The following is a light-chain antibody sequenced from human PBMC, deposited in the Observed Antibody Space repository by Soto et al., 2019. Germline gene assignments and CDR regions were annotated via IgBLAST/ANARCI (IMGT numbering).Light chain of an antibody. CDR1: QSVSSN. Sequence: EIVMTQSPATLSVSPGERATLSCRASQSVSSNLAWYQQKPGQAPRLLFYGASTRATGIPARFSGSGSGTEFTLTISSLQSEDFAVYYCQQYNNWPPGTFGGGTKVEIK. V-gene: IGKV3-15*01. J-gene: IGKJ4*01. CDR2: GAS. CDR3: QQYNNWPPGT.